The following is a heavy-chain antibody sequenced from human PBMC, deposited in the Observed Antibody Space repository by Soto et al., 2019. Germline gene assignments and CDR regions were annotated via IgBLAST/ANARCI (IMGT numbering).Heavy chain of an antibody. Sequence: QVQLQESGPGLVKPSGTLSLTCAVSGGSISSSNWWSWVRQPPGKGLEWIGEIYHSGSTNYNPSLKSRVTISVDKSKTQFSLKLSSVTAADTAVYYCARVAVSVVAATLGAFDIWGQGTMVTVSS. D-gene: IGHD2-15*01. J-gene: IGHJ3*02. CDR2: IYHSGST. CDR3: ARVAVSVVAATLGAFDI. V-gene: IGHV4-4*02. CDR1: GGSISSSNW.